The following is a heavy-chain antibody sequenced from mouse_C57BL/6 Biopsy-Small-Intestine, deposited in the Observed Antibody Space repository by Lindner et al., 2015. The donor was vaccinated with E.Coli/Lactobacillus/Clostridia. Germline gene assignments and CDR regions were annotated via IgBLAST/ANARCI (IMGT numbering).Heavy chain of an antibody. CDR3: AREVRVVVAASLSFDP. V-gene: IGHV1-64*01. CDR2: INPSGGST. Sequence: SVKVSCKSSGYTFTTYNIHWVRQAPGQGLEWMGIINPSGGSTLYAQKFQGRVTMTRDTSTSTVYMELSSLRSEDTAVYYCAREVRVVVAASLSFDPWGQGTLVTVSS. J-gene: IGHJ4*01. D-gene: IGHD1-1*02. CDR1: GYTFTTYN.